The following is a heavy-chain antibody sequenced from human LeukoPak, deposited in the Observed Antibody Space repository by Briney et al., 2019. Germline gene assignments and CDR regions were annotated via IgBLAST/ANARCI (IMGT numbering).Heavy chain of an antibody. J-gene: IGHJ4*02. Sequence: GVSLRLSCAASGLTFSNCWMDWVRQAPGKGLEWVANIKQDGSEKNYVDSVKGRFIIPRDNAKNSLYLQMNTLRADDTAVYYCARDGFGTGSNWGQGTLVTVSS. D-gene: IGHD3-16*01. V-gene: IGHV3-7*03. CDR3: ARDGFGTGSN. CDR1: GLTFSNCW. CDR2: IKQDGSEK.